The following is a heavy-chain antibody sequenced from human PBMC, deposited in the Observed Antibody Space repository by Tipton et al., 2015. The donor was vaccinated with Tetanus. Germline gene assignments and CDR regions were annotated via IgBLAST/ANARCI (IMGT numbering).Heavy chain of an antibody. Sequence: LRLSCTVSGGSLSSLLWTWTRLSPGKGLEWIGYIDHSGNTNYNPSLRSRVTMSLDTSKNQFSLKVTSVTAADTAVYFCTGGDYYDTSLRGYYGMDVWGPGTTVTVSS. V-gene: IGHV4-59*11. CDR3: TGGDYYDTSLRGYYGMDV. CDR1: GGSLSSLL. CDR2: IDHSGNT. J-gene: IGHJ6*02. D-gene: IGHD3-22*01.